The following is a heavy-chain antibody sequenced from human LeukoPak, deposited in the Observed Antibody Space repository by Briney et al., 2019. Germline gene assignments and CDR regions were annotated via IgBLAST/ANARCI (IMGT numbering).Heavy chain of an antibody. Sequence: SETLSLTCTVSGGSITGSTYYWGWIHQPPGKGLEWIGSIYYSGITYYNPSLKSRVTISADTSKNQFSLKLSSVTAADTAVYYCATLRRYGDYENFANYWGQGTLVTVSS. CDR1: GGSITGSTYY. CDR3: ATLRRYGDYENFANY. V-gene: IGHV4-39*07. CDR2: IYYSGIT. D-gene: IGHD4-17*01. J-gene: IGHJ4*02.